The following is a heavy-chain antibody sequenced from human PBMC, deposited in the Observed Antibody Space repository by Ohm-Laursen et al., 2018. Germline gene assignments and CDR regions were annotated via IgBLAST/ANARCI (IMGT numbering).Heavy chain of an antibody. CDR1: GFTFSSYA. D-gene: IGHD3-22*01. V-gene: IGHV3-21*01. CDR2: ISSSSSYI. Sequence: GSLRLSCAASGFTFSSYAMSWVRQAPGKGLEWVSSISSSSSYIYYADSVKGRFTISRDNAKNSLYLQMNSLRAEDTAVYYCARGPKDSSGYYFGRSNWGQGTLVTVSS. J-gene: IGHJ4*02. CDR3: ARGPKDSSGYYFGRSN.